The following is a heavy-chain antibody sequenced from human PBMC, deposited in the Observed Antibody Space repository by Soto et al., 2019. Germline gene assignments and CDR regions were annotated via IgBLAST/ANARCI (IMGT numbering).Heavy chain of an antibody. D-gene: IGHD6-13*01. CDR3: ARVPSSSYHYFDY. CDR2: IYSAGSA. CDR1: GFTVSSYY. Sequence: PGGSLRLSWAASGFTVSSYYMILVRQAPGKGLEWVSVIYSAGSADFADSVKGRFTISRDNSKNTLYLQMSSLRAEDTAVYYCARVPSSSYHYFDYWGQGTLVTVSS. V-gene: IGHV3-66*01. J-gene: IGHJ4*02.